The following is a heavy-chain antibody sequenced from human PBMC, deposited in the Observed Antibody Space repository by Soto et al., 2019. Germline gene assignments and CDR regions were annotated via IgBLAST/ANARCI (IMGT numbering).Heavy chain of an antibody. D-gene: IGHD1-26*01. CDR2: ISYDGSNK. J-gene: IGHJ4*02. CDR3: ARAEGAD. Sequence: QVQLVESGGGVVQPGRSLRLSCAASGFTFSSYAMHWVRQAPGKGLEWVAVISYDGSNKYYADSVKGRFTISRDNSKNTPYLQMNSLRAEDTAVYYCARAEGADWGQGTPVTVPS. V-gene: IGHV3-30-3*01. CDR1: GFTFSSYA.